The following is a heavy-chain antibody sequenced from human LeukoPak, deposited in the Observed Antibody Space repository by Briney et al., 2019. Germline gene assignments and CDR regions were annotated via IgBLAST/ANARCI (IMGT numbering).Heavy chain of an antibody. CDR1: GGTFSSYA. V-gene: IGHV1-69*04. J-gene: IGHJ4*02. Sequence: SVTVSCKASGGTFSSYAISWVRQAPGQGLEWMGRIIPILGIANYAQKFQGRVTITADKSTSTAYMELSSLRSEDTAVYYCASNRRATNYYDSSGFTYFDYWGQGTLVTVSS. CDR3: ASNRRATNYYDSSGFTYFDY. CDR2: IIPILGIA. D-gene: IGHD3-22*01.